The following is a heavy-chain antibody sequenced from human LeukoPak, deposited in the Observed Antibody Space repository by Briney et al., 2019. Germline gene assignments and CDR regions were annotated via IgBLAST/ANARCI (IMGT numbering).Heavy chain of an antibody. Sequence: ASVKISCKASGYVFTSYGLAWLRQAPGQGLEWVGTIIPSNDRTKFAQKFQGRVTMNTASSTTTAYLQLTNLRLDDTAVYYCARAPSSPDCYVDCYFDPWGQGTLVTVSS. J-gene: IGHJ5*02. CDR2: IIPSNDRT. D-gene: IGHD2-2*01. CDR1: GYVFTSYG. V-gene: IGHV1-18*01. CDR3: ARAPSSPDCYVDCYFDP.